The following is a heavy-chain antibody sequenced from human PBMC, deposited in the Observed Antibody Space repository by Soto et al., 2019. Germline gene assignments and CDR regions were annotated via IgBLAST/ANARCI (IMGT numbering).Heavy chain of an antibody. D-gene: IGHD1-26*01. CDR1: AFPFSSYA. CDR3: AKKYRGTYTFDN. J-gene: IGHJ4*02. CDR2: IAGSGGDI. V-gene: IGHV3-23*01. Sequence: GGSLRLSCAASAFPFSSYAMAWVRQAPGRGLEWVSSIAGSGGDISYADSVKGRFTISRDNSKNTLYLQMDSLRAEDTAIYYCAKKYRGTYTFDNWGQGTLVTVSS.